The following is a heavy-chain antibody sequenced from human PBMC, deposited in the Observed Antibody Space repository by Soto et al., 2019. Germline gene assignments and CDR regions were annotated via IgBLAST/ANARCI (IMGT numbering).Heavy chain of an antibody. V-gene: IGHV3-23*01. Sequence: EVQLLESGGGLVQPGGSLRLSCAASGFTFSSYAMSWVRQAPGKGLEWVSAISGSGGSTYYADSVKGRFTISRDNSKNTLYLQMNSLRAEDTAVYYCAEATIANYDYIWGSYRDDAFDIWGQGTMVTVSS. CDR2: ISGSGGST. CDR3: AEATIANYDYIWGSYRDDAFDI. J-gene: IGHJ3*02. CDR1: GFTFSSYA. D-gene: IGHD3-16*02.